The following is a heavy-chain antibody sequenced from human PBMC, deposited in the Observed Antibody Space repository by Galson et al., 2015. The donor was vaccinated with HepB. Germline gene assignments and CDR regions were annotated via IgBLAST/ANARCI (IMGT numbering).Heavy chain of an antibody. CDR2: ISPSEST. V-gene: IGHV4-34*01. Sequence: ETLSLTCAVYGGSFSGYYLTWIRQAPGKGLQWIGEISPSESTDYNPSLKSRVSMSVDTSKNQFSLKLSSVTAADTALYYCARGGASRYSSWGQGTLVTVSS. D-gene: IGHD5-12*01. CDR1: GGSFSGYY. CDR3: ARGGASRYSS. J-gene: IGHJ5*02.